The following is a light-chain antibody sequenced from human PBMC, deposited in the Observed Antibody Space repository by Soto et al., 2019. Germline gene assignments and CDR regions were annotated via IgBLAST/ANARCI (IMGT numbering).Light chain of an antibody. J-gene: IGKJ3*01. Sequence: DIEMTQSPSSLSASVGDRVTITCRASQGITNSLAWYQQKPGKIPKLLIYAASTLQSGIPSRFSGSGSGTDFTLTISSLQPEDVATYYGQRYNSAPFTFGPGTKVDIK. V-gene: IGKV1-27*01. CDR1: QGITNS. CDR3: QRYNSAPFT. CDR2: AAS.